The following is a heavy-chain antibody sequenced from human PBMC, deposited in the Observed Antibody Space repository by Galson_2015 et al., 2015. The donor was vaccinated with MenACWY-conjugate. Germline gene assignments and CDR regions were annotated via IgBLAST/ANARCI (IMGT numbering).Heavy chain of an antibody. D-gene: IGHD3-3*02. CDR1: GGSIDSYY. J-gene: IGHJ4*02. Sequence: LSLTCTVSGGSIDSYYWSWIRQPPGKGLEWIGYMYYSGSANYNPSLKSRVNISVDTSKNQFSLTMTSVTAADTAVYYCARGVNLASMAGYWGQGTLVTVSS. CDR3: ARGVNLASMAGY. CDR2: MYYSGSA. V-gene: IGHV4-59*13.